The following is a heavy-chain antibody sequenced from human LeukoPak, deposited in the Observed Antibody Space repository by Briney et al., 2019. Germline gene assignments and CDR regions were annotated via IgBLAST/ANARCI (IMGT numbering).Heavy chain of an antibody. CDR3: AKGGRYCSGGGCYLDY. Sequence: GGSLRLSCAASGFTFSSYGMHWVRQAPGKGLEWVAFIRYDGSNKYYADSVKGRFTISRDNSKNTLYLQMNSLRAEDTAVYYCAKGGRYCSGGGCYLDYWGQGTLVTVSS. CDR2: IRYDGSNK. V-gene: IGHV3-30*02. CDR1: GFTFSSYG. J-gene: IGHJ4*02. D-gene: IGHD2-15*01.